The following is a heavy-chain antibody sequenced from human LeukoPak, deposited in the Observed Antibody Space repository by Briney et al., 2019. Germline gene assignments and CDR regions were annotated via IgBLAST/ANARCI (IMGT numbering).Heavy chain of an antibody. CDR3: AHGAMCQLDY. Sequence: ASVKVSCKASGGIFSSYAISWVRQATGQGLEWMGWMNPNSGNTGYAQKFQGRVTMTRNTSISTAYMELSSLRSEDTAVYYCAHGAMCQLDYWGQGTLVTVSS. D-gene: IGHD2-2*01. V-gene: IGHV1-8*02. J-gene: IGHJ4*02. CDR2: MNPNSGNT. CDR1: GGIFSSYA.